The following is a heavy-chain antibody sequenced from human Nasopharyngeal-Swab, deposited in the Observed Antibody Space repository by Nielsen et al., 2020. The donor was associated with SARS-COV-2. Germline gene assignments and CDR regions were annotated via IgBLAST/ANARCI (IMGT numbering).Heavy chain of an antibody. J-gene: IGHJ4*02. CDR2: VSYYSGTT. Sequence: SETLSLTCSVSGGSMTSYYWSWIRQPPGKGLEWIGYVSYYSGTTNSNPSLKSRVTISMDTSKKQFSLQMSSVTTADTAVYYCARRPTGYGDYYFDSWGQGTLVTVSS. D-gene: IGHD4-17*01. V-gene: IGHV4-59*08. CDR3: ARRPTGYGDYYFDS. CDR1: GGSMTSYY.